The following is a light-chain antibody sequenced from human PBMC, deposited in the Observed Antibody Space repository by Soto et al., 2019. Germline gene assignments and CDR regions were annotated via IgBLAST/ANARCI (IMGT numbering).Light chain of an antibody. CDR2: TSS. Sequence: IEMTQSPASLSASVGDRVTITCRASQTIATYLNWFQHKSGRAPKLLIYTSSSVNSGVSSRFRGSGSGTDFTRTINDVQPEDSATYYCQQSYSSLVTFGAGTKVDIK. CDR3: QQSYSSLVT. J-gene: IGKJ4*01. CDR1: QTIATY. V-gene: IGKV1-39*01.